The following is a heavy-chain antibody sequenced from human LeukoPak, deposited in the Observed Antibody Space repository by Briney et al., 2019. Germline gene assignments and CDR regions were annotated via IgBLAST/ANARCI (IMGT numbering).Heavy chain of an antibody. CDR1: GYTFTGYY. J-gene: IGHJ4*02. D-gene: IGHD3-22*01. Sequence: ASVKVSCRASGYTFTGYYMSWVRQAPGQGLEWMGWINPNSGGTNYAQKFQGRVTMTRDTSISTAYMELSRLRSDDTAVYYCARMEGGVYDSSGYQDYWGQGTLVTVSS. CDR3: ARMEGGVYDSSGYQDY. CDR2: INPNSGGT. V-gene: IGHV1-2*02.